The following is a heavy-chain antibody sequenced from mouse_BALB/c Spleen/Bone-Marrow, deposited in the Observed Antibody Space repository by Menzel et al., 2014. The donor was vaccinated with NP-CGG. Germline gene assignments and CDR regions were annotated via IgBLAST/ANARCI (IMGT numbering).Heavy chain of an antibody. J-gene: IGHJ2*01. Sequence: SGTVLARPGAAVKMSCKASGYTFSNYWMHWVKQRPGQGLEWIGTIYPGNSDTTYNQKLKGKAKLTAVTSTSTAYVELSSLTNEDSAVYYCTTLARSDFDYWGQGTTLTVSS. CDR3: TTLARSDFDY. V-gene: IGHV1-5*01. D-gene: IGHD3-1*01. CDR1: GYTFSNYW. CDR2: IYPGNSDT.